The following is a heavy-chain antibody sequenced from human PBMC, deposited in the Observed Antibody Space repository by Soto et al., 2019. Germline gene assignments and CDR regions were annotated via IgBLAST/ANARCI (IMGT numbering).Heavy chain of an antibody. V-gene: IGHV1-2*04. CDR2: INPNSGGT. J-gene: IGHJ6*02. CDR1: GYRFTSYG. CDR3: AKTHCISTSRNPPYNYYGMDV. D-gene: IGHD2-2*01. Sequence: ASVKVSCKASGYRFTSYGIGWVRQAPGQGLEWMGWINPNSGGTNYAQKFQGWVTMTRDTSISTAYMELSRLRSDDTAVYYCAKTHCISTSRNPPYNYYGMDVGGQGTRVTVPS.